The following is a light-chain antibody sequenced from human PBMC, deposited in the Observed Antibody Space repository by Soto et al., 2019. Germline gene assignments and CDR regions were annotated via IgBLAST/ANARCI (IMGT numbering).Light chain of an antibody. J-gene: IGKJ1*01. V-gene: IGKV2-24*01. Sequence: DVVLTQTPLSSPVTLGQPASISCRSSQGLVYSDVNTYLSWLQQRPGQPPRLLIYQISNRFSGVPDRFSGSGAGTDLTLKISRVEAEDVGVYYCMQFAHFPRTFGQGTKLEI. CDR3: MQFAHFPRT. CDR1: QGLVYSDVNTY. CDR2: QIS.